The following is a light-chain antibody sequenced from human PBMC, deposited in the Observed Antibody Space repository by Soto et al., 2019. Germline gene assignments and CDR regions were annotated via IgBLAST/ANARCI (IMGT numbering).Light chain of an antibody. CDR1: SSDIGGYNL. J-gene: IGLJ2*01. CDR2: EAM. V-gene: IGLV2-23*01. Sequence: QSVLTQPASMSGSPGQSITISCTGTSSDIGGYNLVSWYQQHPGKAPKLIIYEAMKRPSGVPNRFSGSKSGNTASLTISGLQAEDESTYFCSSFAGSTTLFGGGTKLTVL. CDR3: SSFAGSTTL.